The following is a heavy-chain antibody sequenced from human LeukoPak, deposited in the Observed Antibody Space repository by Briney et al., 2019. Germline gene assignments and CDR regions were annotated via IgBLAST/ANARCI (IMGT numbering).Heavy chain of an antibody. J-gene: IGHJ4*02. V-gene: IGHV1-2*06. Sequence: ASVKVSCKASGYTFTGYYMHWVRQAPGQGLEWMGRINPNSGGTTYAQKFQGRVTMTRDTSISTAYMELSRLRSDDTAVYYCLIGCSGGSCYEQPDYWGQGTLVTVSS. CDR3: LIGCSGGSCYEQPDY. CDR1: GYTFTGYY. CDR2: INPNSGGT. D-gene: IGHD2-15*01.